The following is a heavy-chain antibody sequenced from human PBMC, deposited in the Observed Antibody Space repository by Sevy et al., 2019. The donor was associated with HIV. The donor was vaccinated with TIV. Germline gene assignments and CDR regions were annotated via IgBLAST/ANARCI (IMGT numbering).Heavy chain of an antibody. CDR2: INEEGFEI. J-gene: IGHJ4*02. V-gene: IGHV3-7*01. D-gene: IGHD2-21*01. Sequence: GGSLRLSCAASGFNFRGYWMTWVRQAPGKGLEWVASINEEGFEIHYVDSVQGRFTISRDNAKNSVSLQMSFLGAEDTAVYYCATYRAYSAPFEYWGQGTLVTVSS. CDR1: GFNFRGYW. CDR3: ATYRAYSAPFEY.